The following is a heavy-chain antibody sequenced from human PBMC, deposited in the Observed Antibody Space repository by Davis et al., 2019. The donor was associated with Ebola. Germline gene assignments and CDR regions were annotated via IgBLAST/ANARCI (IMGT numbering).Heavy chain of an antibody. CDR3: AKGYFDWFDAFDI. V-gene: IGHV3-23*01. D-gene: IGHD3-9*01. J-gene: IGHJ3*02. Sequence: GESLKISCAASGFTFSSYAMSWVRQAPGKGLEWVSAISSSGGSTYYADSVKGRFTISRDNSKNTLYLQMNSLRAEDTAVYYCAKGYFDWFDAFDIWGQGTMVTVSS. CDR2: ISSSGGST. CDR1: GFTFSSYA.